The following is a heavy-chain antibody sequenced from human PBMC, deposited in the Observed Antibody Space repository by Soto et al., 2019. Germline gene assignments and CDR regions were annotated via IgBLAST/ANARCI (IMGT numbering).Heavy chain of an antibody. Sequence: SETLSLTCAVSGDSIIGIYHWAWIRQSPGRGLEWIASIYHTGTTYYTPSLESRVNMSVDTSKNQFSVRLTSVTAADTSVYYCARQGYNYGYVWVPGVWGRGTTVTVSS. D-gene: IGHD5-18*01. V-gene: IGHV4-38-2*01. J-gene: IGHJ6*02. CDR2: IYHTGTT. CDR1: GDSIIGIYH. CDR3: ARQGYNYGYVWVPGV.